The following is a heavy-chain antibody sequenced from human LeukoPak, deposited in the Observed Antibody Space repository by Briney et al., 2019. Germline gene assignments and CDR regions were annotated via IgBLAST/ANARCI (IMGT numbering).Heavy chain of an antibody. CDR2: IRNSTNAI. CDR1: GFTFNTYI. V-gene: IGHV3-48*04. CDR3: ARAGGHRNGGYDY. D-gene: IGHD5-12*01. Sequence: PGGSLRLSCAASGFTFNTYIMNWVRQAPGKGLEWVSYIRNSTNAIYYADSVRGRFTISRGNAKNSLYLQMNSLRAEDTAVYYCARAGGHRNGGYDYWGQGTLVTVSS. J-gene: IGHJ4*02.